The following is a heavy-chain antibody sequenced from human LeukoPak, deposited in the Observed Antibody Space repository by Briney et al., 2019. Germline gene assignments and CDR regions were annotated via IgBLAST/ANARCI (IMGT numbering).Heavy chain of an antibody. D-gene: IGHD6-13*01. V-gene: IGHV3-30*04. CDR2: ISYDGINE. CDR1: GLTFSRFA. J-gene: IGHJ6*02. Sequence: GGSPRLSCATSGLTFSRFAMHWVRQAPGKGLEWVAAISYDGINEYHADSVKGRITISRDNSKNTLYLQMNSLRAEDTAVYYCARGGVAGTGFGTMIYGMDVWGQGTTVTVSS. CDR3: ARGGVAGTGFGTMIYGMDV.